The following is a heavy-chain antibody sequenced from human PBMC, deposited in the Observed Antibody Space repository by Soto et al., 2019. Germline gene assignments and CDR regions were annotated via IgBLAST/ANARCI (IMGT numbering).Heavy chain of an antibody. CDR3: ARLNYYGSGSYYNGGYYGMDV. V-gene: IGHV4-39*01. CDR1: DGSISSSSYY. J-gene: IGHJ6*02. Sequence: SSETLSLTCTVSDGSISSSSYYWGWIRQPPGKGLEWIGSIYYSGSTYYNPSLKSRVTISVDTSKNQFSLKLSSVTAADTAVYYCARLNYYGSGSYYNGGYYGMDVWGQGTTVTVSS. CDR2: IYYSGST. D-gene: IGHD3-10*01.